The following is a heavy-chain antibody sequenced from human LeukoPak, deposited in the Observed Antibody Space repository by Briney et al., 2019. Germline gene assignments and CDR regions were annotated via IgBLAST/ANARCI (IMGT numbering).Heavy chain of an antibody. J-gene: IGHJ4*02. CDR2: ISSSSSYI. CDR3: ARSKVSDFWSGYYVPVYFDY. V-gene: IGHV3-21*04. CDR1: GFTFSSYS. Sequence: PGGSLRLSCAASGFTFSSYSMNWVRQAPGKGLEWVSSISSSSSYIYYADSVKGRFTISRDNAKNSLYLQMNSLRAEDTAVYYCARSKVSDFWSGYYVPVYFDYWGQGTLVTVSS. D-gene: IGHD3-3*01.